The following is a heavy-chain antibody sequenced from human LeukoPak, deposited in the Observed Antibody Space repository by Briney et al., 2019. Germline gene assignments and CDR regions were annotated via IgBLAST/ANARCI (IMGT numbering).Heavy chain of an antibody. J-gene: IGHJ4*02. V-gene: IGHV1-18*01. CDR3: ATGILLRNWNSPFDY. Sequence: ASVKVSCKASGYTFTSYGISWVRQAPGQGLEWMGWISAYNGNTNYAQKLQGRVTMTTDTSTSTAYMELRSLRSDDTAVYYCATGILLRNWNSPFDYWGQGTLVTASS. CDR1: GYTFTSYG. D-gene: IGHD1-7*01. CDR2: ISAYNGNT.